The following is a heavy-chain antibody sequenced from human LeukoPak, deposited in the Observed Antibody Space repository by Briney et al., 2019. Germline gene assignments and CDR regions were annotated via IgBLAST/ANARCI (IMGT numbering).Heavy chain of an antibody. V-gene: IGHV4-34*01. CDR3: ARAPFGTIFGVVLEGTPQDAFDI. Sequence: SPSETLSLTCAVYGGSFSGYYWSWIRQPPGKGLEWIGEINHSGSTNYNPSLKSRVTISVDTSKNQFSPKLSSVTAADTAVYYCARAPFGTIFGVVLEGTPQDAFDIWGQGTMVTVSS. J-gene: IGHJ3*02. CDR1: GGSFSGYY. D-gene: IGHD3-3*01. CDR2: INHSGST.